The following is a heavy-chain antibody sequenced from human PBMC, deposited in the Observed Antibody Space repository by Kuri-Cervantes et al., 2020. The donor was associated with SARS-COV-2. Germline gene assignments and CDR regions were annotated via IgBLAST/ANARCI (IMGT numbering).Heavy chain of an antibody. Sequence: GESLKISCAASGFTVSSNYMTWVRQAPGKGPEWVSIIYSDGSTFYADSVKGRFTISRDNSKNMLHLQMNSLRAEDTAVYYCVRWGGLGGRGTYYYFYATDVWGQGTTVTVSS. J-gene: IGHJ6*02. CDR3: VRWGGLGGRGTYYYFYATDV. V-gene: IGHV3-66*01. CDR1: GFTVSSNY. D-gene: IGHD3-16*01. CDR2: IYSDGST.